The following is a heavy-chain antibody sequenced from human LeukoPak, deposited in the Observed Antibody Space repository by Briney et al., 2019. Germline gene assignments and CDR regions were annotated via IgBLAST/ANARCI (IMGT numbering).Heavy chain of an antibody. Sequence: SETLSLTCTVSGASISSRSYYWGWIRQPPGKGLEWIGTIYYSGSTYYNPSLKSRVTISVDTSMNQFSLKLSFVTTADTAVYYCARALGYCSGGSCTRGYNWFDPWGQGTLVTVPS. D-gene: IGHD2-15*01. CDR2: IYYSGST. V-gene: IGHV4-39*01. CDR3: ARALGYCSGGSCTRGYNWFDP. J-gene: IGHJ5*02. CDR1: GASISSRSYY.